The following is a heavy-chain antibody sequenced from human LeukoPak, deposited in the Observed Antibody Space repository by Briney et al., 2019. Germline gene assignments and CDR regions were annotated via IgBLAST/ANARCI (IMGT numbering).Heavy chain of an antibody. CDR3: AHRGGGSVFDI. Sequence: SAPTLVNPTQTLTLTCTFSGFSLTAPGVGVDWIRQPPGKALEWLALIYWDDDQWYSPSLKSRLTITKDTSKNQVVLTMTNMDPVDTATYYCAHRGGGSVFDIWGQGTMVTVSS. V-gene: IGHV2-5*02. D-gene: IGHD1-26*01. J-gene: IGHJ3*02. CDR2: IYWDDDQ. CDR1: GFSLTAPGVG.